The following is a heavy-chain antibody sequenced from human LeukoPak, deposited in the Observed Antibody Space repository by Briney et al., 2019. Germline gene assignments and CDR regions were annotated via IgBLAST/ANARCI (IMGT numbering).Heavy chain of an antibody. CDR2: IYHSGST. D-gene: IGHD3-10*01. CDR3: VAWFGDYNNWFDP. Sequence: SETLSLTCTVSGGSFSSSSYYWGWISQPPGKGLEWIGSIYHSGSTYYNPSLKSRVTISVDTSSSQFSLKLTSVTAADTAVYYCVAWFGDYNNWFDPWGQGTLVSVSS. J-gene: IGHJ5*02. CDR1: GGSFSSSSYY. V-gene: IGHV4-39*07.